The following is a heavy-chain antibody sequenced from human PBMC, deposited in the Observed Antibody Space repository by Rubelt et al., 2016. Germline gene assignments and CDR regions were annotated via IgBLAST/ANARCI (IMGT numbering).Heavy chain of an antibody. D-gene: IGHD4-23*01. CDR1: GYTFTSYG. CDR2: ISAYNGNT. J-gene: IGHJ4*02. Sequence: QVQLVQSGAEVKKPGASVKVSCKASGYTFTSYGISWVRQAPGQGLEWMGWISAYNGNTNYAQKLEGRVTTTTDTSTSTAYMELRSLRSDDTAVYYCARDVGGNSVLYYFDYWGQGTLVTFSS. V-gene: IGHV1-18*01. CDR3: ARDVGGNSVLYYFDY.